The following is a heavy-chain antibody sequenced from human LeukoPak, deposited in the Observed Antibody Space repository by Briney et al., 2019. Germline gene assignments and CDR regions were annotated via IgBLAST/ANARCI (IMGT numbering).Heavy chain of an antibody. CDR1: GGSFSGYY. J-gene: IGHJ4*02. CDR3: ATDRKIEDSRGWYPAIDY. V-gene: IGHV4-34*01. D-gene: IGHD6-19*01. CDR2: INHSGST. Sequence: SETLSLTCAVYGGSFSGYYWSWIRQPPGKGLEWIGEINHSGSTNYNPSRRGRVTISVDTAKNQVSLKLSSVTAADTAVYYCATDRKIEDSRGWYPAIDYWGQGTLVTVSS.